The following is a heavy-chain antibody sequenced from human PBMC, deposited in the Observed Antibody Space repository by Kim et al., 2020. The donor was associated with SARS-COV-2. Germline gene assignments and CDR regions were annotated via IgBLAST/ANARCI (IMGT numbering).Heavy chain of an antibody. Sequence: GGSLRLSCAASGFTFSSYWMSWVRQAPGKGLEWVANIKQDGSEKYYVDSLKGRFTISRDNAKNSLYLQMNTLRAEDTAVYYCARDLSSADGHEYYYYGMDVWGQGTTVTVSS. V-gene: IGHV3-7*05. J-gene: IGHJ6*02. D-gene: IGHD6-13*01. CDR2: IKQDGSEK. CDR3: ARDLSSADGHEYYYYGMDV. CDR1: GFTFSSYW.